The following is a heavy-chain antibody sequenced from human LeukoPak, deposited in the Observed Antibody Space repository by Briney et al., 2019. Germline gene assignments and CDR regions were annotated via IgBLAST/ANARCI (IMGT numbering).Heavy chain of an antibody. CDR3: QRETDAFDI. Sequence: GGSLRLSCAAPGFTFSGNAMSCVRQAPGKGLEWVSVISASGGSRYYADAVKGRFTISRDNSKNTLYLQMNSLRAEDTAVYYCQRETDAFDIWGQGTMVTVSS. V-gene: IGHV3-23*01. J-gene: IGHJ3*02. CDR2: ISASGGSR. CDR1: GFTFSGNA. D-gene: IGHD1-26*01.